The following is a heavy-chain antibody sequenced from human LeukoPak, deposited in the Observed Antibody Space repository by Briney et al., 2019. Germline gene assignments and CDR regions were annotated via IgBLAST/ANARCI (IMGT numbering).Heavy chain of an antibody. CDR3: AKMQGYFDY. CDR1: GLTFSSYG. Sequence: GGSLRLSCEASGLTFSSYGMSWVRQAPGKGLQWVSALTGDGTTTYYADSVKGRFTISRDNSKNMLYLQMSSLRAEDTAVYYYAKMQGYFDYGGQGTLVPVSS. J-gene: IGHJ4*02. V-gene: IGHV3-23*01. CDR2: LTGDGTTT.